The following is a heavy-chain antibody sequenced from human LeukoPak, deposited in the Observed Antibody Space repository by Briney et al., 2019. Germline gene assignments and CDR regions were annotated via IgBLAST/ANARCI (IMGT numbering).Heavy chain of an antibody. CDR1: GGSISSGGYY. CDR3: ARKRVEDYVWGSYRYTPSPFDY. Sequence: SQTPSLTCTVSGGSISSGGYYWSWIRQHPGKGLEWIGYIYYSGSTYYNPSLKSRVTISVDTSKNQFSLKLSSVTAADTAVYYCARKRVEDYVWGSYRYTPSPFDYWGQGTLVTVSS. CDR2: IYYSGST. V-gene: IGHV4-31*03. J-gene: IGHJ4*02. D-gene: IGHD3-16*02.